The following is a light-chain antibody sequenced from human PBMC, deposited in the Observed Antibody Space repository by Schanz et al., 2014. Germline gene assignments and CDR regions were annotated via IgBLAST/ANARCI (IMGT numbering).Light chain of an antibody. J-gene: IGKJ1*01. CDR3: QQYNNWQRT. Sequence: EIVLTQSPGTLSLSPGERATLSCRASQSVSDSYLAWYQQKPGQAPRLLIYGASTRATGIPARFSGSGSGTEFTLTISSLQSEDFAVYYCQQYNNWQRTFGQGTKVEIK. CDR2: GAS. V-gene: IGKV3D-15*01. CDR1: QSVSDSY.